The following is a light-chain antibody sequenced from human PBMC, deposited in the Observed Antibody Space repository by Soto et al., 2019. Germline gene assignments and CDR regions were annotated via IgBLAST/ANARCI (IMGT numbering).Light chain of an antibody. CDR3: ASWDDSLNGVV. J-gene: IGLJ2*01. V-gene: IGLV2-14*01. CDR2: EVS. Sequence: QSVLTQPASVSGSPGQSITISCIGTSSDVGGYNYVSWYQQYPGKAPKLMIYEVSNRPSGVPGRFSDSKSGTSASLAISGLQSEDEADYYCASWDDSLNGVVFGGGTKLTVL. CDR1: SSDVGGYNY.